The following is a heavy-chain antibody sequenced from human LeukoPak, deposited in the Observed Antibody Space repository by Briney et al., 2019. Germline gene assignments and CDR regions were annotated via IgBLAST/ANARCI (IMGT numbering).Heavy chain of an antibody. CDR3: ATDYGGNSDWYFDL. V-gene: IGHV4-4*09. J-gene: IGHJ2*01. Sequence: PSETLSLTCTVSGGSISIFSWSWIRQPPGKGLEWIGYISPSGSTNYNPSLESRVTISLYTSKNNFPLQLKSVTAADTAVYYCATDYGGNSDWYFDLWGRGTLVTVSS. CDR2: ISPSGST. D-gene: IGHD4-23*01. CDR1: GGSISIFS.